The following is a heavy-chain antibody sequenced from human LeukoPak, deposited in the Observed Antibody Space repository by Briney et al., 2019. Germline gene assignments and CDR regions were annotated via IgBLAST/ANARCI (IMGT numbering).Heavy chain of an antibody. V-gene: IGHV3-48*03. D-gene: IGHD3-22*01. CDR2: ISSSGSTI. CDR1: GFTFSSYE. Sequence: GGSLRLSCAASGFTFSSYEMNWVRQAPGKGLEWVSYISSSGSTIYYADSVKGRFTISRDNAKNSLYPQMNSLRAEDTAVYYCARGAYYYDSSGYLLDYWGQGTLVTVSS. CDR3: ARGAYYYDSSGYLLDY. J-gene: IGHJ4*02.